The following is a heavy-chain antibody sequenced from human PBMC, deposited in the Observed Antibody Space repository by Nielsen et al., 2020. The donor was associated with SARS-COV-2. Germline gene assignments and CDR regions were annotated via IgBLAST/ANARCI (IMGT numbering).Heavy chain of an antibody. Sequence: GESLKISCAASGFTFSSYSMNWVRQAPGKGLEWVSSISSSSSYIYYADSVKGRFTISRDNAKNSLYLQMNSLRAEDTALYYCAKDYGYRPDQQLWFLHDAFDIWGQGTMVTVSS. D-gene: IGHD5-18*01. V-gene: IGHV3-21*04. CDR2: ISSSSSYI. CDR3: AKDYGYRPDQQLWFLHDAFDI. CDR1: GFTFSSYS. J-gene: IGHJ3*02.